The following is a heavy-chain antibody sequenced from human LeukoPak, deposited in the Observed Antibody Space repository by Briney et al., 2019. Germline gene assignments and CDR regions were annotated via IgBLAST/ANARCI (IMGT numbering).Heavy chain of an antibody. V-gene: IGHV4-39*07. Sequence: PSETLSLTCTVSGGSISSSSYYWGWIRQPPGKGLEWIGSIYYSGSTYYNPSLKSRVTMSVDTSKNQFSLKLSSVTAADTAVYYCARDPYSGNYGNDYYYYMDVWGKGTTVTISS. J-gene: IGHJ6*03. D-gene: IGHD1-26*01. CDR3: ARDPYSGNYGNDYYYYMDV. CDR2: IYYSGST. CDR1: GGSISSSSYY.